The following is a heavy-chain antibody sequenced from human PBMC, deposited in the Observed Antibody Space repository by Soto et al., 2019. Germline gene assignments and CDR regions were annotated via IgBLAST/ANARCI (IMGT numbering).Heavy chain of an antibody. D-gene: IGHD2-2*01. CDR2: ISSSSSTI. CDR1: GFTFSSYS. V-gene: IGHV3-48*01. J-gene: IGHJ5*02. CDR3: ARDTSVVVPAARLDP. Sequence: PGGSLRLSCAASGFTFSSYSMNWVRQAPGKGLEWVSYISSSSSTIYYADSVKGRFTISRDNAKNSLYLQMNSLRAEDTAVYYRARDTSVVVPAARLDPWGEGTLVTVSS.